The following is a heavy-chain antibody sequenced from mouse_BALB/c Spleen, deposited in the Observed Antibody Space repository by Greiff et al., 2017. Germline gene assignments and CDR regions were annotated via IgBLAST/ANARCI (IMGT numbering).Heavy chain of an antibody. V-gene: IGHV14-4*02. D-gene: IGHD1-1*01. CDR2: IDPENGDT. J-gene: IGHJ4*01. CDR3: NVYGSSYYAMDY. Sequence: EVQLQQSGAELVRSGASVKLSCTASGFNIKDYYMHWVKQRPEQGLEWIGWIDPENGDTEYAPKFQGKATMTADTSSNTAYLQLSSLTSEDTAVYYCNVYGSSYYAMDYWGQGTSVTVSS. CDR1: GFNIKDYY.